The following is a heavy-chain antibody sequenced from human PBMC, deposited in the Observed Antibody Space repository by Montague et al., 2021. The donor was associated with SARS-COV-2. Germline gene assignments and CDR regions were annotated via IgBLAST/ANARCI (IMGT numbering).Heavy chain of an antibody. J-gene: IGHJ4*02. CDR2: IKQSGST. CDR1: GGSFGNYH. Sequence: SETLSLTCAVYGGSFGNYHWSWIRQPPGKGLEWIGDIKQSGSTNYNPSLKSRGTISVDTSKNQFSLKLTSVTAADTAVYFCARGLLSVPMIVVVFTSASYYFDYWGQGAQVTVSS. D-gene: IGHD3-22*01. CDR3: ARGLLSVPMIVVVFTSASYYFDY. V-gene: IGHV4-34*01.